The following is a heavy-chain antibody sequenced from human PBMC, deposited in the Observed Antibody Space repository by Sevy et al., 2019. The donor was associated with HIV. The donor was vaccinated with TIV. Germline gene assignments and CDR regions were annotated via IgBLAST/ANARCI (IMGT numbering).Heavy chain of an antibody. V-gene: IGHV3-7*03. J-gene: IGHJ4*02. CDR1: GFTFNNYW. CDR3: ARSWDYRVQMGY. CDR2: IKQDGSDK. Sequence: GGSLRLSCAASGFTFNNYWMTWVRQAPGKGLEWVANIKQDGSDKYYMESVKGRFNISRDNTKNSLYLQLNSLRAEDTAVYYCARSWDYRVQMGYWAQGTLVTVS. D-gene: IGHD1-1*01.